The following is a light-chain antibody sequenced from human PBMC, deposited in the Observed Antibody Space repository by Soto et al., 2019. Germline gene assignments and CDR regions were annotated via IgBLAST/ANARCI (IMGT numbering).Light chain of an antibody. Sequence: GYRGPITCLASQGIRSALGWYQQKPGKVPKLLIYAASTLKSGVPSRFSGSGSGTEFTLTISSLQPDDFATYYCQHYNSYSEAFGQGTKVDIK. CDR2: AAS. CDR1: QGIRSA. J-gene: IGKJ1*01. V-gene: IGKV1-13*02. CDR3: QHYNSYSEA.